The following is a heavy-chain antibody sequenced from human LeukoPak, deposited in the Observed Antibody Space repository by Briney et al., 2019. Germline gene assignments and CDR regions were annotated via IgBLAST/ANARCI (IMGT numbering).Heavy chain of an antibody. J-gene: IGHJ4*02. D-gene: IGHD3-9*01. Sequence: ASVKVSCKASGCTFTGYYMHWVRQAPGQGLEWMGWINPNSGGTNYAQKFQGRVTMTRDTSISTAYMELSRLRSDDTAVYYCARVAYDILTGYYAPLDYWGQGTLVTVSS. V-gene: IGHV1-2*02. CDR3: ARVAYDILTGYYAPLDY. CDR1: GCTFTGYY. CDR2: INPNSGGT.